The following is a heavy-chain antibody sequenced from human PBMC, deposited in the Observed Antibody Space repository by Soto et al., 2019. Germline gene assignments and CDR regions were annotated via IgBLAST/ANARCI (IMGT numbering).Heavy chain of an antibody. V-gene: IGHV4-59*01. CDR2: IYYSGST. CDR1: GGSISSYY. CDR3: ARERGYSYGSDYGMDV. D-gene: IGHD5-18*01. J-gene: IGHJ6*02. Sequence: PSETLSLTCTVSGGSISSYYWSWIRQPPGKGLEWIGYIYYSGSTNYNPSLKSRVTISVDTSKNQFSLKLSSVTAADTAMYYCARERGYSYGSDYGMDVWGQGTTVTVSS.